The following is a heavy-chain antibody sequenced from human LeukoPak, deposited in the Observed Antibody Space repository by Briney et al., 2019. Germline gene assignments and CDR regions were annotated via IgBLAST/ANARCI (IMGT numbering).Heavy chain of an antibody. CDR1: GFTFGSYS. V-gene: IGHV3-21*01. D-gene: IGHD1-26*01. Sequence: GGSLRLSCAASGFTFGSYSMNWVRQAPGKGLEWVSSISSSSSYIYYADSVKGRFTISRDNAKNSLHLQMNSLRAEDTAVYYCARDPTIGGGTYFDYWGQGTLVTVSS. CDR3: ARDPTIGGGTYFDY. J-gene: IGHJ4*02. CDR2: ISSSSSYI.